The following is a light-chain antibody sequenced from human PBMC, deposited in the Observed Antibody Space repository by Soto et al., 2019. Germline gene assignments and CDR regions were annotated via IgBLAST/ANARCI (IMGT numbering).Light chain of an antibody. CDR3: NSYTSSTTLQ. CDR2: EVY. CDR1: SSDIGYSQY. V-gene: IGLV2-14*01. J-gene: IGLJ2*01. Sequence: QSVLTQPASVSGSPGQSITISCTGTSSDIGYSQYVSWYQQHPGKAPKLIIFEVYNRPSGTSDRFSGSKSGNTASLTISGLQAEDEAYYYCNSYTSSTTLQFGGGTKSPS.